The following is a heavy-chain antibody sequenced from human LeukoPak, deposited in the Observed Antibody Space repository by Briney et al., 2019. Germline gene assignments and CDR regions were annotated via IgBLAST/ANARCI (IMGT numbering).Heavy chain of an antibody. CDR2: IYYSGST. Sequence: SETLSLTCTVSGGSISSSSYYWGWIRQPPGKGLEWIGSIYYSGSTYYNPSLKSRVTISVDTSKNQFSLKLTSVTAADTAVYYCARGNWSYGYWGQGTLVTVSS. V-gene: IGHV4-39*07. CDR3: ARGNWSYGY. D-gene: IGHD1-7*01. J-gene: IGHJ4*02. CDR1: GGSISSSSYY.